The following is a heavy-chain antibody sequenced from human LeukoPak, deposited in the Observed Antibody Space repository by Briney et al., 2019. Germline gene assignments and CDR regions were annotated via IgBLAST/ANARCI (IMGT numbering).Heavy chain of an antibody. D-gene: IGHD6-19*01. Sequence: PGGSLRLSCAASGFTFSSYAMHWVRQAPGKGLEWVAVISYDGSNKYYADSVKGRFTISRDNSKNTLYLQMNSLRAEDTAVYYCARDGDGSGCPDYWGQGTLVTVSS. CDR3: ARDGDGSGCPDY. V-gene: IGHV3-30-3*01. CDR1: GFTFSSYA. CDR2: ISYDGSNK. J-gene: IGHJ4*02.